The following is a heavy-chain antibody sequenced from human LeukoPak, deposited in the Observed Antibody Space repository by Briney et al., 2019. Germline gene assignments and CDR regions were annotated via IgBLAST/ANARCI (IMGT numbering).Heavy chain of an antibody. J-gene: IGHJ4*02. Sequence: GASVKVSCEASGYTFIGYYMRWVRQAPGQGLEWMGWINPHSGGTNSEQNFQGRVTMSRDTSISTVYMELSRLRADDTALYYCAREGVIGDGYNFFDYWGQGTLVTVSS. D-gene: IGHD5-24*01. V-gene: IGHV1-2*02. CDR1: GYTFIGYY. CDR2: INPHSGGT. CDR3: AREGVIGDGYNFFDY.